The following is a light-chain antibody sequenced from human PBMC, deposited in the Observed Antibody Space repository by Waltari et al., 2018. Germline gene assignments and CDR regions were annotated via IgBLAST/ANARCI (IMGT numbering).Light chain of an antibody. Sequence: QSVLTQPPSASGTPGQRVTISCSGGSSNIGTNYVYWYQHRPGRAPKLLVYRNNQRPSGGPDRLSSSKFGTSASLAIGGLRSEDEADYYCGAWDDTLRFVFGGGTRLTVL. CDR1: SSNIGTNY. CDR3: GAWDDTLRFV. V-gene: IGLV1-47*01. CDR2: RNN. J-gene: IGLJ2*01.